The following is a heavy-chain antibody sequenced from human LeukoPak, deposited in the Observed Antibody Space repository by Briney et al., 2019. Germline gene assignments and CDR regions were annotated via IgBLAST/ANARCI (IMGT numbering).Heavy chain of an antibody. J-gene: IGHJ4*02. CDR2: ISSTSLI. D-gene: IGHD3-3*01. Sequence: PGGSLRLSCAASGVTFSRYSMNWVRQAPGKGLEWISYISSTSLIYYADTVKGRFTISRDNAKNSLYLQMNSLRAEDTAVYYCARDFRFLEWLSNPLGYWGQGTLVTVSS. CDR1: GVTFSRYS. V-gene: IGHV3-48*01. CDR3: ARDFRFLEWLSNPLGY.